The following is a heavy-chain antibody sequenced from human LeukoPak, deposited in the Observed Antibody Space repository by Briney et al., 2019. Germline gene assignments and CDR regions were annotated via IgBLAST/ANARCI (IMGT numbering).Heavy chain of an antibody. CDR3: ARGSPAALNDAFDI. CDR1: GFTFSSYS. CDR2: ISSSSSTI. D-gene: IGHD6-25*01. Sequence: GGSLRLSCAASGFTFSSYSMNWVRQAPGKWLGWASYISSSSSTIYYADSVKGRFTISRDNDKNSLYLQMNSLRAEDTAVYYCARGSPAALNDAFDIWGQGTMVTVSS. V-gene: IGHV3-48*01. J-gene: IGHJ3*02.